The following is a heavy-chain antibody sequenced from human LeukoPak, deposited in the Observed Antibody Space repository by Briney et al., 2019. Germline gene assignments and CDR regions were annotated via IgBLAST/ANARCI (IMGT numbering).Heavy chain of an antibody. J-gene: IGHJ4*02. CDR3: ARSSRGLGYDFPFDY. D-gene: IGHD3-3*01. CDR1: GGSISTYY. CDR2: IYNSGST. Sequence: SETLSLTCNVSGGSISTYYWSWIRQPPGKGLEWIGYIYNSGSTHYNPSLESRVTISVDTSKNQFSLKLRSATAADTAVYYCARSSRGLGYDFPFDYWGQGTLVTVSS. V-gene: IGHV4-59*01.